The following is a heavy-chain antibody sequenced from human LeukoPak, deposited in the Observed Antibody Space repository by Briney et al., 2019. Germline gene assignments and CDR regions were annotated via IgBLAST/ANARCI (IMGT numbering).Heavy chain of an antibody. V-gene: IGHV3-53*01. J-gene: IGHJ6*02. CDR2: VYSGGST. CDR1: GFTVSSNY. Sequence: GGSLRLSCAASGFTVSSNYMSWVRQAPGKGLEWVSVVYSGGSTYYADSVKGRFTISRDNSKNTLYLQMNSLRAEDTAVYYCARVNYRYYHYGMDVWGQGTTVTVSS. CDR3: ARVNYRYYHYGMDV. D-gene: IGHD4-11*01.